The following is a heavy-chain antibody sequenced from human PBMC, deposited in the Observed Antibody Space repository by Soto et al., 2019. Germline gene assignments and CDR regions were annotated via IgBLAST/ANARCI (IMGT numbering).Heavy chain of an antibody. CDR1: GFTFSNYP. CDR2: ISGSGADT. CDR3: VKEGENHAWVDD. Sequence: HLLESGGGLVQPGGSLTLSCAASGFTFSNYPMSWVRQAPGKGLEWVSAISGSGADTYYAEFVRGRSTISRDKSKGTVVLQMSTLRAEDTAVYYCVKEGENHAWVDDWGQGTLGTVAA. V-gene: IGHV3-23*01. D-gene: IGHD3-16*01. J-gene: IGHJ4*02.